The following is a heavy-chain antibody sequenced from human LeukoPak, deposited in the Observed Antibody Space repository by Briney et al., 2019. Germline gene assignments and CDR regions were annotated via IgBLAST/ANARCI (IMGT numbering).Heavy chain of an antibody. V-gene: IGHV3-23*01. Sequence: PPGGSLRLSCAASGFTFSSYAMSWVRQAPGKGLEWVSAISGSGGSTYHADSVKGRFTISRDNSKNTLYLQMNSLRAEDTAVYYCAKSPYYDFWSGYPNFDYWGQGTLVTVSS. D-gene: IGHD3-3*01. J-gene: IGHJ4*02. CDR2: ISGSGGST. CDR1: GFTFSSYA. CDR3: AKSPYYDFWSGYPNFDY.